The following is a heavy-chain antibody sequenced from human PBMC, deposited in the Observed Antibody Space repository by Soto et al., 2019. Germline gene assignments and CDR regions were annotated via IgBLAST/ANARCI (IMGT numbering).Heavy chain of an antibody. D-gene: IGHD3-16*01. Sequence: GGSLRLSCVASGFNLNTDGIYWVRQAPGKGLQWVAQILYDGSKKHYADSVRGRFTITRDNSKNTVYLQMDSLRVDDTAMYYCVRDLALMADYWGQGTLVTVSS. V-gene: IGHV3-30*03. J-gene: IGHJ4*02. CDR3: VRDLALMADY. CDR1: GFNLNTDG. CDR2: ILYDGSKK.